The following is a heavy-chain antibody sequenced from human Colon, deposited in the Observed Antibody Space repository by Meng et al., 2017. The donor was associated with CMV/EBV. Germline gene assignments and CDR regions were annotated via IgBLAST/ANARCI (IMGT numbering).Heavy chain of an antibody. CDR1: NFTYYY. CDR2: AGRSARTGSVT. CDR3: AGGRYSGPPSGPFDY. D-gene: IGHD1-26*01. Sequence: NFTYYYKNGIREAQGTGLAWISYAGRSARTGSVTYDAESVKGRFTSSRDNAKNTLFLQMNVLRVDDTAVYYCAGGRYSGPPSGPFDYWGQGTLVTVSS. V-gene: IGHV3-11*04. J-gene: IGHJ4*02.